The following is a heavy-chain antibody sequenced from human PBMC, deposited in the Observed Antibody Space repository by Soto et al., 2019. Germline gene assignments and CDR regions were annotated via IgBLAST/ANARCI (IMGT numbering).Heavy chain of an antibody. V-gene: IGHV3-21*01. CDR3: ARVFGGDYAQYNWFDP. D-gene: IGHD2-21*02. CDR1: GFTFSSYS. J-gene: IGHJ5*02. CDR2: ISSSSSYI. Sequence: GGSLRLSCAASGFTFSSYSMNWVRQAPGKGLEWVSSISSSSSYIYYADSVKGRFTISRDNAKNSLYLQMNSLRAEDTAVYYCARVFGGDYAQYNWFDPWGQGTLVTVSS.